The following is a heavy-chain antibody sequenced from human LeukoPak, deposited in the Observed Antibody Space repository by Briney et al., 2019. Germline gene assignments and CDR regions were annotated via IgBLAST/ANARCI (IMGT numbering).Heavy chain of an antibody. D-gene: IGHD3-10*01. CDR1: GYSISSGYY. V-gene: IGHV4-38-2*02. CDR2: IYHSGST. CDR3: ARFPVVMLRGVHLTKFYFDY. J-gene: IGHJ4*02. Sequence: SETLSLTCTVSGYSISSGYYWGWIRQPPGKGLEWIGSIYHSGSTYYSPSLKSRVTISVDTSKNQFSLKLSSVTAADTAVYYCARFPVVMLRGVHLTKFYFDYWGQGALVTVSS.